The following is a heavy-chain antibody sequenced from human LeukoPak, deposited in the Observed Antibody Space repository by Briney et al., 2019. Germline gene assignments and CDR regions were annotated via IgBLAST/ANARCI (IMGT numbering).Heavy chain of an antibody. Sequence: SETLSLTCAVYGGSFSGYYWSWIRQPPGKGLEWIGEINHSGSTNYNPSLKSRVTISVDTSKNQFSLKLSSVTAADTSVYYCARAGAGTTDYYFGMDVWGQGTTVTVSS. D-gene: IGHD1-7*01. CDR2: INHSGST. CDR3: ARAGAGTTDYYFGMDV. V-gene: IGHV4-34*01. J-gene: IGHJ6*02. CDR1: GGSFSGYY.